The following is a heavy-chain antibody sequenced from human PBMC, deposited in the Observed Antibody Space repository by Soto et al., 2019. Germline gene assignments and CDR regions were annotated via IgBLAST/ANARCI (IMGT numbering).Heavy chain of an antibody. CDR2: ITDDGSTT. Sequence: QVHLVESGGGVVQPGASLRLSCTASGFSFSDFAMNWVRQAPGKGLEWVAVITDDGSTTYYADSVKGRFNISRDNSKNTVSLQLHSLSLDGTAVYYCARGGGYDSLTFDQWGQGTLVSVSS. D-gene: IGHD5-12*01. CDR1: GFSFSDFA. CDR3: ARGGGYDSLTFDQ. V-gene: IGHV3-30*04. J-gene: IGHJ4*02.